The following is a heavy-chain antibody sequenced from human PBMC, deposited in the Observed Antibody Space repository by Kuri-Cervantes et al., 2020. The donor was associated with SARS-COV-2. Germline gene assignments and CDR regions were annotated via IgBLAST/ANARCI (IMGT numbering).Heavy chain of an antibody. J-gene: IGHJ6*03. V-gene: IGHV3-21*01. CDR1: GFTFSSYI. CDR2: ISGSGSYI. CDR3: ARVAGEGPIYYYYMDV. Sequence: GESLKISRAASGFTFSSYIMNWVRQAPGKALEWVSSISGSGSYIYYADSVKGRFTISRESGESSLYLHMNSLRGDDTAVYYCARVAGEGPIYYYYMDVWGKGTAVTVSS. D-gene: IGHD2-21*01.